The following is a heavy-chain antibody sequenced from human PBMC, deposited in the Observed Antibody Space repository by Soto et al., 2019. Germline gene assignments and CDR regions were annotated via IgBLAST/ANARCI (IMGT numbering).Heavy chain of an antibody. CDR3: ARASSGYIPPDY. V-gene: IGHV4-39*07. CDR1: GGSISSSSYY. CDR2: IYYSGST. D-gene: IGHD3-22*01. J-gene: IGHJ4*02. Sequence: SETLSLTCTVSGGSISSSSYYWGWIRQPPGKGLEWIGCIYYSGSTYYNPSLKSRVTISVDTSKNQFSLKLSSVTAADTAVYYCARASSGYIPPDYWGQGTLVTVSS.